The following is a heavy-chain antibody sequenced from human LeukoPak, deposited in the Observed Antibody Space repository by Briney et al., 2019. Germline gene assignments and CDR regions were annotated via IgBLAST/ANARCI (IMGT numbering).Heavy chain of an antibody. Sequence: GASVKVSCKASGGTFSSYTISWVRQAPGQGLEWMGRIIPILGIANYAQKFQGRVTITADKSTSTAYMELSSLRSEDTAVYYCARDGYSSSWYERGDAFVIWGQGTMVTVSS. D-gene: IGHD6-13*01. CDR1: GGTFSSYT. CDR3: ARDGYSSSWYERGDAFVI. V-gene: IGHV1-69*04. CDR2: IIPILGIA. J-gene: IGHJ3*02.